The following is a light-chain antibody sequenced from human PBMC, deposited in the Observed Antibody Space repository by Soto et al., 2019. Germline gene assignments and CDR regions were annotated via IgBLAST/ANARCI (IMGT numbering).Light chain of an antibody. J-gene: IGKJ1*01. CDR1: QSIRRW. Sequence: DIQMTQSPSMLSASVGYRVTIACRASQSIRRWLAWYQQKPGKAPKLLIFDASTLESGVPSRFSGRGSETEFTLTISSLQPDAFATYYCQQYNSYSPATFGEGTKVEI. CDR2: DAS. CDR3: QQYNSYSPAT. V-gene: IGKV1-5*01.